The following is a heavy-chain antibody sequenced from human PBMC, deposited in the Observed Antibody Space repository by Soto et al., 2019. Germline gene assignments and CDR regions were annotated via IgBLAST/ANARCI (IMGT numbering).Heavy chain of an antibody. Sequence: QVQLLQSGAEVKKPGASVKVSCKASGYIFTNYDIHWVRQATGQGLEWMGWMNPKSDKTGYAQKFQGRVTMTRNTSISTVYMELSSLRSEDTAVYYCARVRAIAMGKGGDYWGQGTLVIVSS. V-gene: IGHV1-8*01. J-gene: IGHJ4*02. CDR2: MNPKSDKT. CDR3: ARVRAIAMGKGGDY. CDR1: GYIFTNYD. D-gene: IGHD6-19*01.